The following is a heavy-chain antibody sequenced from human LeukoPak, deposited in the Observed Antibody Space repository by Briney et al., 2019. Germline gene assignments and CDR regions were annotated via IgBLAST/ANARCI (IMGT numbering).Heavy chain of an antibody. J-gene: IGHJ4*02. CDR1: GYTFTAYY. CDR3: ARSWVYNHDCSGY. Sequence: GAAVKVSCKASGYTFTAYYMHWVRQAPGQGVEWMGWINPNTGVTNITQKFQGRVTMTRDTSISTVYMELTRLIYDDTAVYYCARSWVYNHDCSGYWGQGTLVTVSS. D-gene: IGHD3-22*01. V-gene: IGHV1-2*02. CDR2: INPNTGVT.